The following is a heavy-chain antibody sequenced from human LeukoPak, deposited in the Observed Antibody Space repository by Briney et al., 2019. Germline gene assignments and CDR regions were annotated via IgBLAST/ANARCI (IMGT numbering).Heavy chain of an antibody. CDR2: TSYDGSYK. CDR3: AKVGGGDRNYYFDY. V-gene: IGHV3-30-3*01. J-gene: IGHJ4*02. CDR1: GFTFSSCA. Sequence: GGSLRLSCAASGFTFSSCAMHWVRQAPGKGLEWVAVTSYDGSYKYYADSVKGRLTISRDNSKDALYLQMNSLRAEDTSVYYCAKVGGGDRNYYFDYWGQGTLVTVSS. D-gene: IGHD2-21*01.